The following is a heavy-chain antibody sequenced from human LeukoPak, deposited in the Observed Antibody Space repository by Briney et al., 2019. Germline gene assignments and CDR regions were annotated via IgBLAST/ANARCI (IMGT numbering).Heavy chain of an antibody. D-gene: IGHD2-2*01. Sequence: ASVKVSCKASGSTFTAYYMHWVRQAPGQGLEWMDWINPNSGGTNCAQKFQGRVTMTRDTSISTAYMELSRLRSDDPAVYYCARERVVVPAAFDYWGQGTLVTVSS. CDR2: INPNSGGT. CDR3: ARERVVVPAAFDY. J-gene: IGHJ4*02. V-gene: IGHV1-2*02. CDR1: GSTFTAYY.